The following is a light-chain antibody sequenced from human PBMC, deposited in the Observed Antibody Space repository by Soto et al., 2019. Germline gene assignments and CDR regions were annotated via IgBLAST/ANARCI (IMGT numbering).Light chain of an antibody. CDR1: QDISNY. CDR2: DAS. Sequence: DIQMTQSPSSLSASVGDRVTITCQASQDISNYLNWYQQKPGKAPKLLIYDASNLETGVPSRFSGSGSGTDFTFTISSLQPEDVATYYCQQYDNFRTFGHGTKVEIK. J-gene: IGKJ1*01. CDR3: QQYDNFRT. V-gene: IGKV1-33*01.